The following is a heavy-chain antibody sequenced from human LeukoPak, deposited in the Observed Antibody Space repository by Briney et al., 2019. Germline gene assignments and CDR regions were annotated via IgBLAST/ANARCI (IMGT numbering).Heavy chain of an antibody. Sequence: SETLSLTCTVSSGSVSNGDYYWSWLRQPPGKALEWIGYIYYTGSAYYNPSLGGRVTLSVDTSKNQFSVKLSSVTAADTAVYYCARSRNYYGSGDYWGQGTLVTVSA. CDR2: IYYTGSA. CDR1: SGSVSNGDYY. D-gene: IGHD3-10*01. CDR3: ARSRNYYGSGDY. V-gene: IGHV4-61*08. J-gene: IGHJ4*02.